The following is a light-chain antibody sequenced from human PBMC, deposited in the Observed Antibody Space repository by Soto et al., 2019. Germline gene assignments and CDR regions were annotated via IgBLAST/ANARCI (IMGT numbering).Light chain of an antibody. Sequence: EIVLTQSPGTLSVSPGERATLSCRASQSVSNNYLAWYQQIPGQPPRLLIYGASSRATGIPDRFSGSGSGTDFPLTISRLEPEDFAVYYCHQYGSSPFSFGPGTKVDFK. CDR2: GAS. V-gene: IGKV3-20*01. J-gene: IGKJ3*01. CDR3: HQYGSSPFS. CDR1: QSVSNNY.